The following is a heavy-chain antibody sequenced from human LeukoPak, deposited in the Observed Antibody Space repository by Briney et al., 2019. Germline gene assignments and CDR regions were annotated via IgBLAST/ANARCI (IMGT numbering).Heavy chain of an antibody. Sequence: PGGSLRLSCAASGFTFSNYWMHWVRQAPGKGLVWVSRINRDGSSTNYADPVKGRFTISRDYAKNTLYLQMNSLRGEDTAVYYCARGGPYYYGSGSFDCWGQGTLVTVSS. CDR3: ARGGPYYYGSGSFDC. V-gene: IGHV3-74*01. CDR1: GFTFSNYW. D-gene: IGHD3-10*01. CDR2: INRDGSST. J-gene: IGHJ4*02.